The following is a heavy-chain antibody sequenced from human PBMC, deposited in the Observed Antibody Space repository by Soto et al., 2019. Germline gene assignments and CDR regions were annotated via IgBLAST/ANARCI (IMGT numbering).Heavy chain of an antibody. CDR2: FDPEDGET. J-gene: IGHJ3*02. D-gene: IGHD6-6*01. CDR1: GYTLTELS. CDR3: ARGSAGGIAARSAIXI. Sequence: ASVKVSCKVSGYTLTELSMHWVRQAPGKGLEWMGGFDPEDGETIYAQKFQGRVTMTEDTSTDTAYMELRSLRSDDTAVYYCARGSAGGIAARSAIXIWGQGTMVXVSS. V-gene: IGHV1-24*01.